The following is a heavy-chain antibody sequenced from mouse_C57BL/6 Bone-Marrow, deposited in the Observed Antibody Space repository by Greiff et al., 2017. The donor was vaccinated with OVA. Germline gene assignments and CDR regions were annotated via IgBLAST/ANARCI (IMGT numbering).Heavy chain of an antibody. CDR3: ASDGYPAWFAY. CDR1: GYTFTSYW. D-gene: IGHD2-3*01. V-gene: IGHV1-69*01. J-gene: IGHJ3*01. CDR2: IDPSDSYT. Sequence: VQLQQPGAELVMPGASVKLSCKASGYTFTSYWMHWVKQRPGQGLEWIGEIDPSDSYTNYNQKFKGNSTLTVAKSSSTAYMQLSSLTSEDSAVYYCASDGYPAWFAYWGQGTLVTV.